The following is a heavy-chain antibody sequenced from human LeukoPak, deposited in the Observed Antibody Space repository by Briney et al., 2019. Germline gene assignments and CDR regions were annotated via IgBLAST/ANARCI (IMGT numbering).Heavy chain of an antibody. J-gene: IGHJ4*02. V-gene: IGHV3-48*01. CDR1: GFTFSSYS. CDR2: IRSSGNTL. Sequence: GGSLRLSCVASGFTFSSYSMNWVRQAPGRGLEWVSYIRSSGNTLYYADSVKGRFTISRDKAKNSLYLQMNSLRAEDTAVYYCVRDPNALDYWGQGTLVTVSS. D-gene: IGHD2-2*01. CDR3: VRDPNALDY.